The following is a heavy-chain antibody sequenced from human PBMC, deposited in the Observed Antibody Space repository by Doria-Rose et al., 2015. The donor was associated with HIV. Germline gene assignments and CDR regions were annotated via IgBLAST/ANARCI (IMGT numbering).Heavy chain of an antibody. D-gene: IGHD1-1*01. V-gene: IGHV4-34*01. CDR2: INHSGST. CDR1: GGSSSGYY. Sequence: QVQLVESGPGLVKPSETLSLTCAVFGGSSSGYYWSWIRQPPGKGLEWIGEINHSGSTNYKTSLKSRVTISLDTSKNLFSLKLSSVTAADTAVYYCARGLLRGGWNDVDYYYGMDVWGQGTTVTVSS. J-gene: IGHJ6*02. CDR3: ARGLLRGGWNDVDYYYGMDV.